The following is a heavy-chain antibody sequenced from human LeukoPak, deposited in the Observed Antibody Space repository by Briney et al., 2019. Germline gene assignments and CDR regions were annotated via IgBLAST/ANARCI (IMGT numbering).Heavy chain of an antibody. V-gene: IGHV4-34*01. D-gene: IGHD2-2*01. CDR3: ARQPLNCSSASCHAFDI. CDR2: INQSGST. J-gene: IGHJ3*02. Sequence: GSLRLSCAASGFNISDFWMTWVRQAPGKGLEWIGEINQSGSTNYNPSLKSRVTISVDTSKNQFSLNLSSVTAADTAVYYCARQPLNCSSASCHAFDIWGQGTMVTVSS. CDR1: GFNISDFW.